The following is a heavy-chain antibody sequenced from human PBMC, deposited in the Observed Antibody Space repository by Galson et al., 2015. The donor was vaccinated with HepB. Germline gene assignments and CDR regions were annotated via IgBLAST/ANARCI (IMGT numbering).Heavy chain of an antibody. CDR3: ARVEEGLAEGPLY. CDR1: GFSFSKYT. V-gene: IGHV3-21*01. Sequence: SLRLSCAGSGFSFSKYTMTWVRQAPGKGLEWVSSISSGNDYLYYADSVRGRFTISRDNTKNSVYLQMFTLRPEDTAVYYCARVEEGLAEGPLYWGQGALVTVSA. J-gene: IGHJ4*02. D-gene: IGHD2-21*01. CDR2: ISSGNDYL.